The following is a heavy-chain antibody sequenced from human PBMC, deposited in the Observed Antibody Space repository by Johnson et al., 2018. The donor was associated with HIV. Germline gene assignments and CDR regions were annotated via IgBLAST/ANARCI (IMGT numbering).Heavy chain of an antibody. J-gene: IGHJ3*02. Sequence: QVQLVESGGGVVQPGRSLRLSCAASGFTFSSYAMHWVRQAPGKGLEWVAVISYDGSNKYYADSVKGRFTISRDNSKNTLYLQMESLGVEDTAIYYCAKAWELLGRRAALDIWGQGTMVTVSS. CDR2: ISYDGSNK. D-gene: IGHD1-26*01. V-gene: IGHV3-30*04. CDR1: GFTFSSYA. CDR3: AKAWELLGRRAALDI.